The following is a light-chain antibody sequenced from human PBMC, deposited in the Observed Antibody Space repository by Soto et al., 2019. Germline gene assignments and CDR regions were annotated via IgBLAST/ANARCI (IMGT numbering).Light chain of an antibody. J-gene: IGKJ5*01. Sequence: EIVLTQSPGTLSLSPGERVTLACRASRSVSGSYLAWYQQKPGQAPRVLIYSASLRATGIPDRFSGSGSGTDFSLTISRLEPEDFAVYYCQQYGSYPFTFGQGTRLEIK. CDR3: QQYGSYPFT. CDR2: SAS. CDR1: RSVSGSY. V-gene: IGKV3-20*01.